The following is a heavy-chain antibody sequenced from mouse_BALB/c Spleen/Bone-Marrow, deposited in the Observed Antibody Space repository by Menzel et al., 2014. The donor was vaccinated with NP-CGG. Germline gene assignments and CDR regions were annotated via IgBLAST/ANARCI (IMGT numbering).Heavy chain of an antibody. V-gene: IGHV1-18*01. CDR2: INPYNGGT. J-gene: IGHJ3*01. D-gene: IGHD1-1*01. CDR3: ARDYYGFSYGFAY. Sequence: EVQLQQSGPELVKPGASMKISCKASGYSFTGYTMNRVKPSHGKNLEWIGLINPYNGGTNYNQKFKGKATLTVDKSSSTAYMELLSLTSGDSAVYYCARDYYGFSYGFAYWGQGTLVTVSA. CDR1: GYSFTGYT.